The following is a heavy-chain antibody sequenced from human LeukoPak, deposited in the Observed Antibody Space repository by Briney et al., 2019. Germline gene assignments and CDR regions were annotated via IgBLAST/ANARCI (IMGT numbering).Heavy chain of an antibody. CDR2: MNPNSGNT. J-gene: IGHJ6*03. D-gene: IGHD3-10*01. CDR1: GYTFTSYD. Sequence: SVKVSCKASGYTFTSYDINWVRQATGQGLESMGWMNPNSGNTGYAQKFQGRVTMTRNTSISTAYMELSSLRSEDTAVYYCARTRAGELFGYYYYYMDVWGKRTTVTVSS. CDR3: ARTRAGELFGYYYYYMDV. V-gene: IGHV1-8*01.